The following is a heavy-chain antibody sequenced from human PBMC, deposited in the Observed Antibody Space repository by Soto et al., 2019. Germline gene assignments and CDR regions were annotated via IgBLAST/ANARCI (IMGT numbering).Heavy chain of an antibody. D-gene: IGHD3-3*01. CDR2: INPGNGNT. J-gene: IGHJ5*02. Sequence: ASLKGSCKASGYTFTGYGMSWVREAPGRGLEWMGWINPGNGNTNYSQKFQGRVTTTRDTSTSTVYMELSSLRSEDTAVYDCARAAVSNSDFWSGYPSHWFDPWGQGPLVTVSS. V-gene: IGHV1-3*01. CDR3: ARAAVSNSDFWSGYPSHWFDP. CDR1: GYTFTGYG.